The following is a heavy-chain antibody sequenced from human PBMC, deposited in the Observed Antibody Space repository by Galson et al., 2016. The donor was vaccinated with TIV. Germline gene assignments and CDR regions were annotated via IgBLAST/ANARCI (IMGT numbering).Heavy chain of an antibody. V-gene: IGHV3-53*01. Sequence: SLRLSCAASGLTVSTNYMSWVRQAPGKGLEWVSIVYSDGSTYYADSVKGRFSISRDNSKNTVYLQLNSLRDEDTAVYYCARDSSGWSFDYWGQGTLVTVSS. D-gene: IGHD6-19*01. CDR1: GLTVSTNY. J-gene: IGHJ4*02. CDR3: ARDSSGWSFDY. CDR2: VYSDGST.